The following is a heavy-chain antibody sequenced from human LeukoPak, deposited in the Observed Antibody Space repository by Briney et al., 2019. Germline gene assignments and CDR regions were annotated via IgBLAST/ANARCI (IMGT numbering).Heavy chain of an antibody. CDR2: IIPIFGTA. V-gene: IGHV1-69*05. CDR1: GGTFSSYA. CDR3: ASTYHGPKYCSSTSCSPEGAKLDY. D-gene: IGHD2-2*01. J-gene: IGHJ4*02. Sequence: ASVKVSCKASGGTFSSYAISWVRQAPGQGLEWMGGIIPIFGTANYAQKFQGRVTITTDESTSTAYMELSSLRSEDTAVYYCASTYHGPKYCSSTSCSPEGAKLDYWGQGTLVTASS.